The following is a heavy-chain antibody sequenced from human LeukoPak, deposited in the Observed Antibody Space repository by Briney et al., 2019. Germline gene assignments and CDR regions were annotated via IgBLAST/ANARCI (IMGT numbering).Heavy chain of an antibody. CDR2: ISSSSSYT. CDR3: ARGQEVTAIPAAY. D-gene: IGHD2-21*02. Sequence: PGGSLRLSCAASGFTFSSYWMHWVRQAPGKGLEWVSYISSSSSYTNYADSVKGRFTISRDNANNSLYLQMNSLRAEDTAVYFCARGQEVTAIPAAYWGQGTLVTVSS. J-gene: IGHJ4*02. V-gene: IGHV3-11*05. CDR1: GFTFSSYW.